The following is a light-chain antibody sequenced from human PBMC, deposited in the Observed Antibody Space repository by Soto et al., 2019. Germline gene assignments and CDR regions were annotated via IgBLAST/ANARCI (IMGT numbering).Light chain of an antibody. CDR3: ASFTSSSTSVI. V-gene: IGLV2-14*01. Sequence: QSALTQPASVSGSPGQSITISCTGTSSDVGGYKYVSWYQQHPDKAPKLIIFEVSNRPSGISSRFSGSKSGNTASLTNSGLHAEDEADYYCASFTSSSTSVIFGRGTKLTVL. J-gene: IGLJ2*01. CDR2: EVS. CDR1: SSDVGGYKY.